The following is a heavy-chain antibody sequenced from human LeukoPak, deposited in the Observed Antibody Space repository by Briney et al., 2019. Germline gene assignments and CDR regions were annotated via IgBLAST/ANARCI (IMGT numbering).Heavy chain of an antibody. V-gene: IGHV4-34*01. CDR1: GGSFSGYY. D-gene: IGHD4-11*01. Sequence: SETLSLTCAVYGGSFSGYYWTWIRQPPGKGLEWIGEINHSGSTNYNPSLKSRVTISVDMSKNQFSLKLSSVTAADTAVYYCARLYYSNYGLAFDYWGQGALVTVS. J-gene: IGHJ4*02. CDR3: ARLYYSNYGLAFDY. CDR2: INHSGST.